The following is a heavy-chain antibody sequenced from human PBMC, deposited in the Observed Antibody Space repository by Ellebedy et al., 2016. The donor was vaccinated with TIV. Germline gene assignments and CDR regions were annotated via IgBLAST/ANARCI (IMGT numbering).Heavy chain of an antibody. V-gene: IGHV3-23*01. CDR1: GFTFSSSV. J-gene: IGHJ6*03. D-gene: IGHD6-19*01. Sequence: GGSLRLXXAASGFTFSSSVMSWVRQAPGKGLEWVSAISGSGGSPYYADSVKGRFTISRDNSKNTVYVQMNSLRAEDTAVYYCAKGVGYTSGPRARYYYYYMDVWGRGTTVTVSS. CDR3: AKGVGYTSGPRARYYYYYMDV. CDR2: ISGSGGSP.